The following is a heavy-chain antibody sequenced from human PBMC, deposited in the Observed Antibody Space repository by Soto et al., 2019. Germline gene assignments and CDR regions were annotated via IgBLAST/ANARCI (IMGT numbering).Heavy chain of an antibody. Sequence: GASVKVSCKASGYTFTGYYMHWVLQAPGQGLEWMGWINPNSGGTNYAQKFQGRVTMTRDTSISTAYMELSRLRSDDTAVYYCARELDYGDYEVVDYWGQGTLVTVSS. CDR3: ARELDYGDYEVVDY. D-gene: IGHD4-17*01. J-gene: IGHJ4*02. CDR2: INPNSGGT. V-gene: IGHV1-2*03. CDR1: GYTFTGYY.